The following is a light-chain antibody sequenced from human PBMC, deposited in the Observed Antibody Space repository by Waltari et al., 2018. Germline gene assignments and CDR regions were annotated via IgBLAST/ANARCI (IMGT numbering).Light chain of an antibody. CDR2: EDV. CDR1: AFPTQY. J-gene: IGLJ2*01. V-gene: IGLV3-10*01. Sequence: SYELTQPPSVSVSPGQTARITCSGDAFPTQYAYWYQQKSGQAPVQVIYEDVKRPSGIPERFSGSSSGTMVTLTISGAQVEDEADYYCYSTDSSGNVQVFGGGTKLTVL. CDR3: YSTDSSGNVQV.